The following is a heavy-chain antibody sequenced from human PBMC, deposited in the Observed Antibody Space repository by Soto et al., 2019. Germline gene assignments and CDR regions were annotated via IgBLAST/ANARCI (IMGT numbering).Heavy chain of an antibody. V-gene: IGHV1-3*01. CDR3: ARDQRYCSSTSCPNYYYYGMDV. Sequence: ASVKVSCKASGYTFTSYAMHWVRQAPGQRLEWMGWINAGNGNTKYSQKFQGRVTITRDTSASTAYMELSSLRSEDTAVYYCARDQRYCSSTSCPNYYYYGMDVWGQGTTVTV. CDR1: GYTFTSYA. J-gene: IGHJ6*02. D-gene: IGHD2-2*01. CDR2: INAGNGNT.